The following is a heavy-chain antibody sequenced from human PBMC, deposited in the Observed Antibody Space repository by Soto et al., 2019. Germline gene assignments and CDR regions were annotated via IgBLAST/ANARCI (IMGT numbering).Heavy chain of an antibody. Sequence: GGSLRLSCAASGFTFDDYTMHWVRQAPGKGLEWVSLISWDGGGTYYADSVKGRFTISRDNSKNSLYLQMNSLRTEDTALYYCAKDMGYGSGTAFDIWGQGTMVTVSS. CDR3: AKDMGYGSGTAFDI. V-gene: IGHV3-43*01. J-gene: IGHJ3*02. CDR2: ISWDGGGT. D-gene: IGHD3-10*01. CDR1: GFTFDDYT.